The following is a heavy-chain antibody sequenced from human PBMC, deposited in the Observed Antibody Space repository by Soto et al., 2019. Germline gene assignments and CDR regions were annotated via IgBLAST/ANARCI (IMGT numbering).Heavy chain of an antibody. Sequence: ASGTVSCKASAYTFTSYAIHWVRHAPGQRLEWMGWINAGNGNTKYSHKFQGRVTITRDTSASTAYMELSSLRSEDTAVYYCARGNCSGGSRYNWSDPWGQGTLVTVSS. D-gene: IGHD2-15*01. J-gene: IGHJ5*02. V-gene: IGHV1-3*01. CDR2: INAGNGNT. CDR3: ARGNCSGGSRYNWSDP. CDR1: AYTFTSYA.